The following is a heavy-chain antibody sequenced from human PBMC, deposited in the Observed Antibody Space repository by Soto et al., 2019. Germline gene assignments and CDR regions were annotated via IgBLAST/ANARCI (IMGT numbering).Heavy chain of an antibody. D-gene: IGHD3-9*01. J-gene: IGHJ6*03. CDR2: ISSSGSTI. CDR3: ARVDAPSYYDILTGYYYYYYMDV. CDR1: GFTFSDYY. Sequence: GGSLRLSCAASGFTFSDYYMSWIRQAPGKGLEWVSYISSSGSTIYYADSVKGRFTISRDNAKNSLYLQMNSLRAEDTAVYYCARVDAPSYYDILTGYYYYYYMDVWGKGTTVTVSS. V-gene: IGHV3-11*01.